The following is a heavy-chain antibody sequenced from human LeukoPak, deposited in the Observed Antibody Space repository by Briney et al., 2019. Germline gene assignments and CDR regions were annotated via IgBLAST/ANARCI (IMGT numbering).Heavy chain of an antibody. CDR1: GFTFFTYG. V-gene: IGHV3-33*08. J-gene: IGHJ4*02. D-gene: IGHD3-10*01. Sequence: GGSLRLSCAASGFTFFTYGMHWVRQAPGKGLEWVAFIRYDGSNKYYADSVKGRFTISRDNSKNTLYLQMNSLRAEDTAVYYCARSSYYYGSGSYWVFDYWGQGTLVTVSS. CDR3: ARSSYYYGSGSYWVFDY. CDR2: IRYDGSNK.